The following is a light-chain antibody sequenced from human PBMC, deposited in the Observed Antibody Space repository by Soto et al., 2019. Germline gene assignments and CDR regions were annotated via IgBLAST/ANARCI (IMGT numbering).Light chain of an antibody. CDR1: SSNIGSNT. J-gene: IGLJ1*01. CDR2: SNN. Sequence: QSVLTQPPSASGTPGQRVTISCSGSSSNIGSNTVNWDQRLPGTAPKLLIYSNNQRPSGVPDRFSGSKSGTSASLAIRGLQSEDEADNYCASWDVILNRGFGTGAKLTVL. CDR3: ASWDVILNRG. V-gene: IGLV1-44*01.